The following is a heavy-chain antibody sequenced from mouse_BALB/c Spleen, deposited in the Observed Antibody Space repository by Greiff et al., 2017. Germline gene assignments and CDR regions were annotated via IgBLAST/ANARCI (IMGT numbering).Heavy chain of an antibody. CDR3: ARQGYGRGAWFAY. D-gene: IGHD1-1*01. V-gene: IGHV5-12-1*01. J-gene: IGHJ3*01. Sequence: EVKLMESGGGLVKPGGSLKLSCAASGFAFSSYDMSWVRQTPEKRLEWVAYISGGGGSTYYPDTVKGRFTISRDNAKNTLYLQMSSLKSEDTAMYYCARQGYGRGAWFAYWGQGTLVTVSA. CDR1: GFAFSSYD. CDR2: ISGGGGST.